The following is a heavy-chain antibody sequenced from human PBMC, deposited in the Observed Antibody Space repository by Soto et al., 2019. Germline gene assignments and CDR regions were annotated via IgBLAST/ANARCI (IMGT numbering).Heavy chain of an antibody. CDR1: GGSINYSY. CDR3: ARVNYGDYYYGMDV. Sequence: LSLTCTVSGGSINYSYWTWIRQPPGKGLEWIGYISYTGSANYNASLKSRLTISVDTSKNQFSLKLSSVTAADTALYYCARVNYGDYYYGMDVWGQGTTVTVSS. V-gene: IGHV4-59*01. J-gene: IGHJ6*02. D-gene: IGHD4-17*01. CDR2: ISYTGSA.